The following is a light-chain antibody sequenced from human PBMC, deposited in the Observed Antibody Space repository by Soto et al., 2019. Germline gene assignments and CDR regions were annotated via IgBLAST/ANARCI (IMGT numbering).Light chain of an antibody. V-gene: IGKV3-15*01. CDR3: QQYNYWPPLT. CDR1: QSVSSN. CDR2: DAS. J-gene: IGKJ4*01. Sequence: ETVMTQSPAAVSVSPGETATLSCRASQSVSSNLAWYQQKPGRAPRLLIYDASTRATGIPARFSGSGSGTEFTLTINSLQSEDFAVYYCQQYNYWPPLTFGGGTKV.